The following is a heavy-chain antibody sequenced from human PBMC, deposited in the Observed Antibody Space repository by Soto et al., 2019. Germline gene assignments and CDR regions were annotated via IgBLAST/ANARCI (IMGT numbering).Heavy chain of an antibody. CDR3: ARADYYDSSGYHNFDY. J-gene: IGHJ4*02. V-gene: IGHV3-33*01. Sequence: GGSLRLSCAASGFTFSSYGMHWVRQAPGKGLEWVAVIWYDGSNKYYADSVKGRFTISRDNSKNTLYLQMNSLRAEDTAVYYCARADYYDSSGYHNFDYWGQGPLVTVSS. CDR1: GFTFSSYG. D-gene: IGHD3-22*01. CDR2: IWYDGSNK.